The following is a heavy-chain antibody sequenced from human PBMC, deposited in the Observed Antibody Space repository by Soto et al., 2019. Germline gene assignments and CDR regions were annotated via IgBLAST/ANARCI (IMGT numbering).Heavy chain of an antibody. J-gene: IGHJ4*02. V-gene: IGHV2-5*02. CDR1: GFSLTTREVG. CDR2: IYWDDDK. D-gene: IGHD3-22*01. CDR3: ARNAEYYTSAHYRN. Sequence: QITLKESGPTLVKPTQTLTLTCSFSGFSLTTREVGVGWIRQPPGKALEWLALIYWDDDKRYNPSLKSRLAITKDTSKNQVVLTMTNMDPVDTATYHCARNAEYYTSAHYRNWGQGTLVTVSS.